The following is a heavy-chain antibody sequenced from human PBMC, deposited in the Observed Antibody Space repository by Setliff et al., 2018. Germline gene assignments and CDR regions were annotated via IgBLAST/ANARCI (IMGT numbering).Heavy chain of an antibody. J-gene: IGHJ4*02. D-gene: IGHD5-12*01. CDR2: IYTSGGT. CDR3: ARRTAGYYSPFDY. Sequence: PSETLSLTCTVSGGSISSGSYYWSWIRQPAGKGLEWIGHIYTSGGTNYNPSLKSRVTISVDTSKSQFSLKLSSVTAADTAVYYCARRTAGYYSPFDYWGQGTLVTVSS. V-gene: IGHV4-61*09. CDR1: GGSISSGSYY.